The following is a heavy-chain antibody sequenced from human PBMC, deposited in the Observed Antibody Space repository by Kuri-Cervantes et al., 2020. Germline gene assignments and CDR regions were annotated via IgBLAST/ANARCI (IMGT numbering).Heavy chain of an antibody. J-gene: IGHJ5*02. CDR3: ARGKQRGDTSGLGWSDP. CDR1: GFTFSSYG. Sequence: GESLKISCAASGFTFSSYGMHWVRQAPGKGLEWVAVIWYDGSNKYYADSMKGRFTISRDNAKNSLYLQMNSLRAEDTAVYYCARGKQRGDTSGLGWSDPWGQGTLVTVSS. D-gene: IGHD5-18*01. CDR2: IWYDGSNK. V-gene: IGHV3-33*08.